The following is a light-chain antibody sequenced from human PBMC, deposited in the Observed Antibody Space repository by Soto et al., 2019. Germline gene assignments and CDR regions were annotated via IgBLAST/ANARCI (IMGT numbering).Light chain of an antibody. V-gene: IGKV1-39*01. CDR2: SAS. Sequence: DIQMPQSPSSLSASFGDRVPITCGASQTVTDYLNWYQHKPGKAPKLLIYSASTLQSGVPSRFSGSGSGTDCTLTITSLPPEDVGTYYCHQTYSKPQTCGQGTKGDIK. CDR3: HQTYSKPQT. CDR1: QTVTDY. J-gene: IGKJ1*01.